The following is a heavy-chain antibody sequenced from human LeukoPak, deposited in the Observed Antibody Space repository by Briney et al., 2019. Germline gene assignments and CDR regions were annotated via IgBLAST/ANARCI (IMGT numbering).Heavy chain of an antibody. CDR2: ISGSGGST. V-gene: IGHV3-23*01. D-gene: IGHD6-13*01. CDR1: GFTFSSYA. CDR3: AKAKAAAGTGGDY. J-gene: IGHJ4*02. Sequence: GGSLRLSCAASGFTFSSYAMSWVRQAPGKGLEWVPAISGSGGSTYYADSVKGRFTISRDNSKNTLYLQMNSLRAEDTAVYYCAKAKAAAGTGGDYWGQGTLVTVSS.